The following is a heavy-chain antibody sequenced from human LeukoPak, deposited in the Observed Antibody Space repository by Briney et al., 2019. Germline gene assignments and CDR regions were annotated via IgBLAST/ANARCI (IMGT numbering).Heavy chain of an antibody. J-gene: IGHJ4*02. CDR3: ARGLRGVPQLDY. V-gene: IGHV4-34*01. CDR2: INHSGST. Sequence: SETLSLTCAVSGGSSIGYDWSWSRHPPGKGPEWIWEINHSGSTNYNPSLKSRVTISVDPSKNQFSLKLSSVTAADTAVYYCARGLRGVPQLDYWGQGTLVTVSS. CDR1: GGSSIGYD. D-gene: IGHD3-10*01.